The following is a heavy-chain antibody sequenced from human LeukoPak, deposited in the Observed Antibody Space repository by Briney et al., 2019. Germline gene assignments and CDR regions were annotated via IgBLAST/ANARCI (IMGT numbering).Heavy chain of an antibody. D-gene: IGHD5-12*01. CDR3: ARESGGYDFNVRWFDP. V-gene: IGHV3-21*04. CDR2: ISSSSSYI. CDR1: GFTFSSYS. J-gene: IGHJ5*02. Sequence: GGSLSLSCAASGFTFSSYSMNWVRQAPGKGLEWVSSISSSSSYIYYADSVKGRFTISRDNAKNSLYLQMNSLRAEDTAVYYCARESGGYDFNVRWFDPWGQGTLVTVSS.